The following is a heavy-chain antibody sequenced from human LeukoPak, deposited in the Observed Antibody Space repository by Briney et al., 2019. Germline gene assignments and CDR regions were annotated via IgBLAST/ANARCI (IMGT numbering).Heavy chain of an antibody. Sequence: GGSLRLSCTASGFTFSDYWMSWVRQAPGKGLEWVANIKRDGRETNYVDSVKGRFTISRDNRAKSLFLQMSSLRAEDTAVYYCARDLTRTSRPNWFDPWGQGTLVTVSS. V-gene: IGHV3-7*01. CDR1: GFTFSDYW. D-gene: IGHD6-25*01. J-gene: IGHJ5*02. CDR3: ARDLTRTSRPNWFDP. CDR2: IKRDGRET.